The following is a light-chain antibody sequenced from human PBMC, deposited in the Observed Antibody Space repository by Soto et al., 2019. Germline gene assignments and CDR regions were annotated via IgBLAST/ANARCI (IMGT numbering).Light chain of an antibody. CDR2: DAS. CDR1: QGISGW. Sequence: VGDRVTITCRASQGISGWLAWYQQKAGKAPRLLIFDASSLMSGVPSRFSGSGYGTEFTLTINRLQPDDSATYYCQQYDSFSVWTFGQGTKVDI. V-gene: IGKV1-5*01. CDR3: QQYDSFSVWT. J-gene: IGKJ1*01.